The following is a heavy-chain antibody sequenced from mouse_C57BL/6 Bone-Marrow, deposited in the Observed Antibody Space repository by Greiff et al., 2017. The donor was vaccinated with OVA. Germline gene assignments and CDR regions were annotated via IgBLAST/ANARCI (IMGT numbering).Heavy chain of an antibody. J-gene: IGHJ2*01. D-gene: IGHD2-5*01. CDR1: GYTFTSYG. CDR3: AGLRTYYRNYDFDY. V-gene: IGHV1-81*01. Sequence: QVQLKESGAELARPGASVKLSCKASGYTFTSYGISWVKQRTGQGLEWIGEIYPRSGNTYYNEKFKGKATLTADKSSSTAYMELRSLTSEDSAVYFCAGLRTYYRNYDFDYWGQGTTLTVSA. CDR2: IYPRSGNT.